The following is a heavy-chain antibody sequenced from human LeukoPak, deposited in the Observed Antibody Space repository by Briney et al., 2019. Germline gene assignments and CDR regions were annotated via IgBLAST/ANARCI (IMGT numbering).Heavy chain of an antibody. CDR3: AKRVVVGATSPYSDFQD. D-gene: IGHD1-26*01. V-gene: IGHV3-23*01. J-gene: IGHJ1*01. CDR1: GFTFTTYA. Sequence: GGSLRLSCAASGFTFTTYAMSWVRQAPGKGLEWVSSVGVSAGSTYYADSVKGRFTISRDNSKNTLYLQMNSLRAEDTALYYCAKRVVVGATSPYSDFQDWGQGTLVTVSS. CDR2: VGVSAGST.